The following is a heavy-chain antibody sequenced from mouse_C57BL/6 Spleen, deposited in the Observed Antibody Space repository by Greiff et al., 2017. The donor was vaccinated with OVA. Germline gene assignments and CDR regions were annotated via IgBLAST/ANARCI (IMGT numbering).Heavy chain of an antibody. CDR3: ASPYYYGCNGLAY. V-gene: IGHV1-76*01. D-gene: IGHD1-1*01. Sequence: QVHVKQSGAELVRPGASVKLSCKASGYTFTDYYINWVKQRPGQGLEWIARIYPGSGNTYYNEKFKGKATLTAEKSSSTAYMQLSSLTSEDSAVYFCASPYYYGCNGLAYWGQGTLVTVSA. CDR1: GYTFTDYY. CDR2: IYPGSGNT. J-gene: IGHJ3*01.